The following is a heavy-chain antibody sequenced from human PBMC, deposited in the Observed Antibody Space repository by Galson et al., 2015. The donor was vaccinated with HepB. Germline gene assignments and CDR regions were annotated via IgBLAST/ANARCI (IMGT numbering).Heavy chain of an antibody. D-gene: IGHD6-19*01. V-gene: IGHV1-3*01. Sequence: SVKVSCKASGYTFTSYAMHWVRQAPGQRLEWMGWINAGNGNTKYSQKFQGRVTMTRDTSTSTVYMELSSLTSEDTAIYYCARQERWLADWGQGTLVTVSS. CDR2: INAGNGNT. CDR1: GYTFTSYA. CDR3: ARQERWLAD. J-gene: IGHJ4*02.